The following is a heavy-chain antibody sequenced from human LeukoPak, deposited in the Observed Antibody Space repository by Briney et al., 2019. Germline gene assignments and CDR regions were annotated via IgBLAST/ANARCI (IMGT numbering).Heavy chain of an antibody. Sequence: ASVKVSCKASGYTFTSYGISWVRQAPGQGLEWMGWISAYNGNANYAQKLQGRVTMTTDTSTSTAYMELRSLRSDDTAVYYCARVPYSGSYLSPTRFDYWGQGTLVTVSS. CDR1: GYTFTSYG. CDR3: ARVPYSGSYLSPTRFDY. CDR2: ISAYNGNA. D-gene: IGHD1-26*01. V-gene: IGHV1-18*01. J-gene: IGHJ4*02.